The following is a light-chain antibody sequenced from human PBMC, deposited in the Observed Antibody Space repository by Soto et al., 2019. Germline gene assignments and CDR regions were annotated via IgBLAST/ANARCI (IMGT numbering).Light chain of an antibody. Sequence: QSVLTQPASVSGPLGQSIVISCTGNSSDIGSYDLVSWYQQYPGKAPKVVIFEGTKRPSGVSNRFSGSKSGNTASLTISGLQTEDEADYYCCSYAGSRTYVFGAGTKVTVL. J-gene: IGLJ1*01. CDR1: SSDIGSYDL. CDR3: CSYAGSRTYV. V-gene: IGLV2-23*01. CDR2: EGT.